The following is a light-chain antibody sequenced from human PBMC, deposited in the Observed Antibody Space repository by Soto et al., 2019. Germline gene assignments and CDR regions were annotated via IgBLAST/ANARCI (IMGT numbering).Light chain of an antibody. CDR2: GAS. CDR3: QHYSSGPYT. Sequence: EIVLTQSPATLSVSPGERATLSCRASQSVSSNLAWYQQQPGQSPRLLIYGASTRTTAFPPRFSGSGSGPEFTLISRSLQAEDVAVYYCQHYSSGPYTFGQGTKVEIK. V-gene: IGKV3-15*01. J-gene: IGKJ2*01. CDR1: QSVSSN.